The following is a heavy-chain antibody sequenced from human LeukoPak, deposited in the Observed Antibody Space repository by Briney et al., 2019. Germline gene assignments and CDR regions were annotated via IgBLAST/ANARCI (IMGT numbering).Heavy chain of an antibody. J-gene: IGHJ4*02. CDR2: IRAYNGNT. CDR3: ARPTTNYDFWSGDSLDY. V-gene: IGHV1-18*01. CDR1: VYTFTSYG. Sequence: GASVKLSCKASVYTFTSYGISWVRQAPAQGLEWMGWIRAYNGNTNYAQKPQGRVTITTDTSTSTAYMEVRSLRSDDTAVYYCARPTTNYDFWSGDSLDYWGQGTLVTVSS. D-gene: IGHD3-3*01.